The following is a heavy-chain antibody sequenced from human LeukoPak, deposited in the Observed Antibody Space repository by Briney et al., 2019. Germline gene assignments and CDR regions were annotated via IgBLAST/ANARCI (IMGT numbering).Heavy chain of an antibody. J-gene: IGHJ4*02. CDR3: ARRDGYNPLYFDY. D-gene: IGHD5-24*01. CDR1: GYTFTTFG. CDR2: ISAYNGDT. V-gene: IGHV1-18*01. Sequence: ASVKVSCKASGYTFTTFGVTWVRQAPRQGLEWMGWISAYNGDTNYAQKFQGRVTITRNTSISTAYMELSSLRSEDTAVYYCARRDGYNPLYFDYWGQGTLVTVSS.